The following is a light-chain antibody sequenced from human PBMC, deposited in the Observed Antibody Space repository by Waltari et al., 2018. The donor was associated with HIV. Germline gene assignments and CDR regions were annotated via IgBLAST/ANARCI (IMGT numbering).Light chain of an antibody. Sequence: DIVMTQSPDSLTVSLGERATINCTSSRTVFYSSDNQNYLAWYLQRPGQSPKVLIFWASTRAFGVSDRFRGSGSGTHFSLTLSSLQADDVGIYYCQQLNGDPFTFGPGTKVDIK. V-gene: IGKV4-1*01. CDR3: QQLNGDPFT. J-gene: IGKJ3*01. CDR2: WAS. CDR1: RTVFYSSDNQNY.